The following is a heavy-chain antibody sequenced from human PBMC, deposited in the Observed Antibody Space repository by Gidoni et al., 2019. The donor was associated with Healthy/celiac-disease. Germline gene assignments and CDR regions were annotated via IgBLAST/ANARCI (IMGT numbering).Heavy chain of an antibody. D-gene: IGHD6-13*01. CDR2: INHSGST. V-gene: IGHV4-34*01. CDR3: ASHAEAGSSSWGSD. Sequence: QVQLQQWGAGLLKPSETLSLTCAVYGGSFSGYYWSWIRQPPGKGLEWIGEINHSGSTNYNPSLKSRVTISVDTSKNQFSLKLSSVTAADTAVYYCASHAEAGSSSWGSDWGQGTLVTVSS. J-gene: IGHJ4*02. CDR1: GGSFSGYY.